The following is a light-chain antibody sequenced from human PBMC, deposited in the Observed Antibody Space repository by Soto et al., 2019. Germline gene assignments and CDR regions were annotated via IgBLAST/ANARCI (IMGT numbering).Light chain of an antibody. V-gene: IGKV1-5*03. J-gene: IGKJ2*01. CDR2: KAS. CDR1: QSITNW. CDR3: LQDYSYPFT. Sequence: DIQMTQSPSTLSASVGDRVTITCRASQSITNWLAWYQQKPGKAPKLLIHKASSLESGVPSRFSGSGSGTEFTLTISSLQPEDFAAYYCLQDYSYPFTFGQGTKLEIK.